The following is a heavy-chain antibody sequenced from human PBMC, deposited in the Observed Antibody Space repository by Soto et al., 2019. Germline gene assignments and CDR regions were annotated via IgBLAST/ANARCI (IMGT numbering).Heavy chain of an antibody. V-gene: IGHV1-3*01. CDR2: INAGNGDT. CDR3: ARDGARIAVFGVVYYFDY. D-gene: IGHD3-3*01. Sequence: ASVMVSCKASGYTFSSHAIHWVRQAPGQRLEWMGWINAGNGDTSYSQKFQGRVAITTDTSASSAYLELSTLRSEDTAVYYCARDGARIAVFGVVYYFDYWGQGTVVTVSS. J-gene: IGHJ4*02. CDR1: GYTFSSHA.